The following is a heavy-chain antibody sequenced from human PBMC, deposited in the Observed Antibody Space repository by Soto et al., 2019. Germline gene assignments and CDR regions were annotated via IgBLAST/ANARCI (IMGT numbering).Heavy chain of an antibody. Sequence: PGGSLRLSCASSGFTICSYTMIWALQAPGKGLEWVSTINTRGYTWYADSVKGRFTISRDNSKSTLYLQMNSLRADDSAVFYCAKDLGAVPGTGDGFDYWGQGTVVTVSS. D-gene: IGHD6-19*01. CDR3: AKDLGAVPGTGDGFDY. V-gene: IGHV3-23*01. CDR1: GFTICSYT. CDR2: INTRGYT. J-gene: IGHJ4*02.